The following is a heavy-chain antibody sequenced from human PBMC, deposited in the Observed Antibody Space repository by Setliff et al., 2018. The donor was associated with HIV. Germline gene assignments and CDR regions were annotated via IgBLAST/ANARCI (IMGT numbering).Heavy chain of an antibody. D-gene: IGHD4-17*01. CDR1: GYSFTAYH. J-gene: IGHJ4*02. CDR2: INPNSGGT. Sequence: ASVKVSCKASGYSFTAYHMHWVRQAPGQGLEWMGWINPNSGGTNYAQKFQGRVTMTRDTSIITAYMELSSLTSADTAVYYCARDTVKATSSDYWGQGTLVTVSS. CDR3: ARDTVKATSSDY. V-gene: IGHV1-2*02.